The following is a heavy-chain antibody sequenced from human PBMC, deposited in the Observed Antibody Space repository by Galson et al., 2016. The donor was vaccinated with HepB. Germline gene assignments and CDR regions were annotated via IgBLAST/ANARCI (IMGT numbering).Heavy chain of an antibody. Sequence: SLRLSCAASGFTFSDYYMTWIRQAPGKGLEWVSFINTIGYTNSGDSVKGRFTISRDNAKNSLYLQMNNLRADDTAIYYCARTEFPNRGYDSAFDIWGQGTMVTVPS. D-gene: IGHD5-12*01. CDR1: GFTFSDYY. V-gene: IGHV3-11*06. J-gene: IGHJ3*02. CDR2: INTIGYT. CDR3: ARTEFPNRGYDSAFDI.